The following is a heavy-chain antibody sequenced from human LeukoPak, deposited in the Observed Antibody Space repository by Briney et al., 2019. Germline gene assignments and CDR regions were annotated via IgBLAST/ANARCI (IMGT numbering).Heavy chain of an antibody. CDR3: AMVRGVITLNWFDP. J-gene: IGHJ5*02. V-gene: IGHV4-39*01. CDR2: IYYSGST. Sequence: PSETLSLTCTVSGGSISSSSYYWGWIRQPPGKGLEWIGSIYYSGSTYYNPSLKSRVTISVDTSKNQFSLKLSSVTAADTAVYYCAMVRGVITLNWFDPWGQGTLVTVSS. CDR1: GGSISSSSYY. D-gene: IGHD3-10*01.